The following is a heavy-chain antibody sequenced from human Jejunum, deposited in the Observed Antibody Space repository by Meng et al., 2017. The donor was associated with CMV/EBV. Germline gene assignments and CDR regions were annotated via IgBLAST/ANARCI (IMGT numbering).Heavy chain of an antibody. D-gene: IGHD1-1*01. CDR3: ASGNDFNI. CDR1: GFTFSTFA. CDR2: ISAGGGSK. Sequence: RLSCATSGFTFSTFAMSWIRQAQGKGPEWVSFISAGGGSKYYAESVRGRFSISRDNARKSLYLQMNSLTAEDTAVYYCASGNDFNIWGQGTLVTVSS. J-gene: IGHJ3*02. V-gene: IGHV3-11*04.